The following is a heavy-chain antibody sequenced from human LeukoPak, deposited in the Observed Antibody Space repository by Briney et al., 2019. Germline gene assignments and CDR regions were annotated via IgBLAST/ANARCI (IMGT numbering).Heavy chain of an antibody. D-gene: IGHD4-17*01. V-gene: IGHV1-69*05. CDR3: ARVPDDDYGDLHAFDI. CDR2: IIPIFGTA. J-gene: IGHJ3*02. CDR1: GGTFSSYA. Sequence: VASVKVSCKASGGTFSSYAISWVRQAPGQGLEWMGRIIPIFGTANYAQKFQGRVTITTDESTSTAYMELSSLRSEDTAVYYCARVPDDDYGDLHAFDIWGQGTMVTVSS.